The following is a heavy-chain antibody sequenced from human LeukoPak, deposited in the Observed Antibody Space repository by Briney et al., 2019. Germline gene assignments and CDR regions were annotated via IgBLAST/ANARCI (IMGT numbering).Heavy chain of an antibody. Sequence: GGSLRLSCAASGFIFNNYGLVWVRQAPGKGLEWVSAISNDGGGTTYADFVKGRFSVSRDNSKNTLFLQMNSLRAEDTALYYCAKGISSYFFDLWGQGTLVTVSS. V-gene: IGHV3-23*01. CDR2: ISNDGGGT. D-gene: IGHD2-2*01. CDR3: AKGISSYFFDL. CDR1: GFIFNNYG. J-gene: IGHJ4*02.